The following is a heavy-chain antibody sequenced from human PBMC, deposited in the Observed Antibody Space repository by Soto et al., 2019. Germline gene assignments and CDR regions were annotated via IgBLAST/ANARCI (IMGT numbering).Heavy chain of an antibody. CDR3: VRLYTNRNDHFYGVDV. V-gene: IGHV4-4*02. CDR1: GGSISSRNW. Sequence: TLSLTCAVSGGSISSRNWWTWVRQPPGKGLEWIGEIFLTGSTNYNPSLNSRVTISLDKTKNQFSLRLRSVTAADTAVYYCVRLYTNRNDHFYGVDVWGQGTTVTVSS. J-gene: IGHJ6*02. CDR2: IFLTGST. D-gene: IGHD1-1*01.